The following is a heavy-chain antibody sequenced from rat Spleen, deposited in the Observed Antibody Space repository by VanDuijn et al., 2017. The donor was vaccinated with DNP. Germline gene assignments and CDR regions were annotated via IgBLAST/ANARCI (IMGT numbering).Heavy chain of an antibody. Sequence: EVQLVESGGGLVQPGRSLKVSCAASEFTFSNSDVAWVRQAPTRGLEWVASISPSGANIYYRDSVRGRFTISRDIPKSTLYLQMDSLRSEDTATYYCASLNNYNWFAYWGQGVMVTVSS. J-gene: IGHJ2*01. V-gene: IGHV5S23*01. CDR3: ASLNNYNWFAY. D-gene: IGHD1-10*01. CDR2: ISPSGANI. CDR1: EFTFSNSD.